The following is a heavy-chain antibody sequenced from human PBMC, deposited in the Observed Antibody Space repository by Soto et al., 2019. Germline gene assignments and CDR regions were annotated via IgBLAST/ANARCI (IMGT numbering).Heavy chain of an antibody. CDR3: AKGLFSRSSFAISPEDY. CDR1: GFTFSSYG. CDR2: ISYDGSNK. Sequence: GGSLRLSCAASGFTFSSYGMHWVRQAPGKGLEWVAVISYDGSNKYYADSVKGRFTISRDNSKNTLYLQMNSLRAEDTAVYYCAKGLFSRSSFAISPEDYWGQGTLVTVSS. V-gene: IGHV3-30*18. J-gene: IGHJ4*02. D-gene: IGHD2-21*01.